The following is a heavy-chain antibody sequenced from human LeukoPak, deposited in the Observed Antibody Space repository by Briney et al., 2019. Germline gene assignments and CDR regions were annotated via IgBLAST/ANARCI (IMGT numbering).Heavy chain of an antibody. CDR2: ISYVGSDK. V-gene: IGHV3-30*18. Sequence: GRSLRLSCAASGFIFSSYGMHWVRQAPGKGLEWVAVISYVGSDKYYTDSVRGRFTISRDNSKTTLYLQMNSLRTEDTAVYYWGKGGEMGRIRGDFDYLGQGTLVTVSS. CDR1: GFIFSSYG. D-gene: IGHD5-24*01. CDR3: GKGGEMGRIRGDFDY. J-gene: IGHJ4*02.